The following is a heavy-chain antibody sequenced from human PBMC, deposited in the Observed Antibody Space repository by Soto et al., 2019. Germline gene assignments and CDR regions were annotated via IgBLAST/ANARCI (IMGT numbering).Heavy chain of an antibody. Sequence: ESLKISCKGSGYSFTSYWISWVRQLPGKGLEWMGRIDPNDSYTNYSPSFQGHVTISADKSISTAYLQWSSLKASDTAMYYCARCLPRIPRYGMEVWGQGTTVTVSS. J-gene: IGHJ6*02. CDR3: ARCLPRIPRYGMEV. CDR1: GYSFTSYW. CDR2: IDPNDSYT. V-gene: IGHV5-10-1*01.